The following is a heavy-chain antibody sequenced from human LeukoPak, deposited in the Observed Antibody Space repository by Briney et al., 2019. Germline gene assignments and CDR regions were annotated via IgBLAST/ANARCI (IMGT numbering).Heavy chain of an antibody. CDR1: GFTFSSYT. J-gene: IGHJ4*02. CDR2: ISVSGAGT. CDR3: ARDNMVREICFDY. Sequence: GGSLRLSCASSGFTFSSYTMGWVRQAPGKGLEWVSAISVSGAGTYYADSVKGRFTISRDNAKNSLYLQMNSLRVEDTAVYYCARDNMVREICFDYWGQGILVTVSS. V-gene: IGHV3-23*01. D-gene: IGHD3-10*01.